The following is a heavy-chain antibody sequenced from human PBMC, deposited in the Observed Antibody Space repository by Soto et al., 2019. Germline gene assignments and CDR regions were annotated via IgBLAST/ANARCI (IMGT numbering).Heavy chain of an antibody. V-gene: IGHV1-8*01. CDR2: MNPANANA. Sequence: QEQLVQSGAEVKRPGASVKISCRASGYNFMSSNINWVRQAAGQRPEWLGWMNPANANAAFARQFTGRVTMTPDTSTDTACMELGGLSSGDTGMYFCARAVGIAVTGFDLWGPGTLVTVS. D-gene: IGHD6-19*01. CDR1: GYNFMSSN. J-gene: IGHJ4*02. CDR3: ARAVGIAVTGFDL.